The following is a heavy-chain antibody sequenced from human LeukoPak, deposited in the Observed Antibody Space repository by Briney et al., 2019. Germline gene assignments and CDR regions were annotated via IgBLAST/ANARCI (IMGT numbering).Heavy chain of an antibody. Sequence: GASVKASCKASGYTFTSYGISWVRQAPGQGLEWMGWISAYNGNTNYAQKLQGRVTMTTDTSTSTAYMELRSLRSDDTAVYYCARVKGIAVAGPNWFDPWGQGTLVTVSS. J-gene: IGHJ5*02. CDR2: ISAYNGNT. CDR1: GYTFTSYG. D-gene: IGHD6-19*01. CDR3: ARVKGIAVAGPNWFDP. V-gene: IGHV1-18*01.